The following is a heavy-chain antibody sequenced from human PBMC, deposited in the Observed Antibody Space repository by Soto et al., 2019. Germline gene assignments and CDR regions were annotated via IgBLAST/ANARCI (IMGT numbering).Heavy chain of an antibody. Sequence: SETLSLTCTVSGGSISSGDYYWSWIRQPPGKGLEWIGYIYYSGSTYYNPSLKSRVTISVDTSKNQFSLKLSSVTAADTAVYYCARTSGYCISTSCLNWFDPWGQGTLVTVS. CDR1: GGSISSGDYY. CDR3: ARTSGYCISTSCLNWFDP. CDR2: IYYSGST. V-gene: IGHV4-30-4*01. D-gene: IGHD2-2*01. J-gene: IGHJ5*02.